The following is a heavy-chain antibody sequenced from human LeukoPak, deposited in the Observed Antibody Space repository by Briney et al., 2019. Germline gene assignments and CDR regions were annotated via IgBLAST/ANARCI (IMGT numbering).Heavy chain of an antibody. CDR2: INHSGST. D-gene: IGHD3-22*01. Sequence: SETLSLTCAVYGGSFSGYYWSRIRQPPGKGLEWIGEINHSGSTNYNPSLKSRVTISVDTSKNQFSLKLSSVTAADTAVYYCARKRSSGTNWFDPWGQGTLVTVSS. V-gene: IGHV4-34*01. CDR3: ARKRSSGTNWFDP. CDR1: GGSFSGYY. J-gene: IGHJ5*02.